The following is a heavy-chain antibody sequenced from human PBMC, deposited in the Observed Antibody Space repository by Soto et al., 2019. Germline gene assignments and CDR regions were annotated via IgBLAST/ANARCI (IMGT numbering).Heavy chain of an antibody. D-gene: IGHD4-17*01. CDR2: ISGSGGST. V-gene: IGHV3-23*01. CDR3: AKDEGNDYGDLYYFDY. J-gene: IGHJ4*02. CDR1: GFTFSSYA. Sequence: GGSLRLSCAASGFTFSSYAMSWVRQAPGKGLEWVSAISGSGGSTYYADSVKGRFTISRDNSKNTLYLQMNSLRAEDTAVYYCAKDEGNDYGDLYYFDYWGQGTLVTVSS.